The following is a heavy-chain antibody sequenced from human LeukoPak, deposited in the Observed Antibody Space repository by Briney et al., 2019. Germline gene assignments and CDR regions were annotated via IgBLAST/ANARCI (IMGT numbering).Heavy chain of an antibody. Sequence: ASVKVSCKASGYIFTGYYIHWVRQAPGQGLEWMGWINPSSGSTDYTQKFQGRVTMTTDTTISAAYMEVTNLRSDDTAVYDCAKNGAIRLGSTDYWGQGTLVTVSS. J-gene: IGHJ4*02. CDR3: AKNGAIRLGSTDY. CDR1: GYIFTGYY. V-gene: IGHV1-2*02. CDR2: INPSSGST. D-gene: IGHD7-27*01.